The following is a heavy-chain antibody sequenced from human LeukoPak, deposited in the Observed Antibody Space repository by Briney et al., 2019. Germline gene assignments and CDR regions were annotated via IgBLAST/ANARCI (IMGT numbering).Heavy chain of an antibody. V-gene: IGHV1-69*05. J-gene: IGHJ4*02. D-gene: IGHD3-16*02. CDR2: IIPFFGTA. Sequence: GASVKVSCKASGGTVSSYAISWVGQAPGQGGEWMGGIIPFFGTANYAQKFQGRVTITTDESTSTAYMELSSLRSEDTAVYYCARDLSAKGYYFDYWGQGTLVTVSS. CDR1: GGTVSSYA. CDR3: ARDLSAKGYYFDY.